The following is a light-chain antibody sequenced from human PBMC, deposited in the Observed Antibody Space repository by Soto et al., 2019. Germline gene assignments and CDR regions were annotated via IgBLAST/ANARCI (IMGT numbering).Light chain of an antibody. CDR2: DSS. CDR1: QSISTY. CDR3: QQSYSNPTWT. V-gene: IGKV1-39*01. J-gene: IGKJ1*01. Sequence: IELTQCPSSLSASVGDRITITCRASQSISTYLNWYQPKPGEAPTLLVYDSSTLQSGVPSRFSVSGFGAELTLTVSSLQPEDFANYYCQQSYSNPTWTFGQGTKVDI.